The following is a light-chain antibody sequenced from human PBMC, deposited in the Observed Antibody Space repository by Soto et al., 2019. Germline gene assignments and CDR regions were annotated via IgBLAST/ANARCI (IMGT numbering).Light chain of an antibody. J-gene: IGKJ1*01. CDR1: QSVGSY. Sequence: EIVLTQSPATLSLSPGERATLSCRASQSVGSYLTWHQQKPGQAPRLLIYETSKRATGIPARFSGSGSGTDFTLTISSLEPEDFAVYYCQQRSSWPRTFGQGTKVEIK. V-gene: IGKV3-11*01. CDR2: ETS. CDR3: QQRSSWPRT.